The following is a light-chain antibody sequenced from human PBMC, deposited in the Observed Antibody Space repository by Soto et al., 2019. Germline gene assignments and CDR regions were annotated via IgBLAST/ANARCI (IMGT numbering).Light chain of an antibody. CDR2: EGS. V-gene: IGLV2-23*01. J-gene: IGLJ1*01. Sequence: QSALTQPASVSGSPGQSITISCTGTXSDVGSYTLVSWYQQHPGKAPKLMIYEGSKRPSGVSNRFSGSKSGNTASLTISGLQAEDEADYYCCSYAGSSTYVFGTGTKLTVL. CDR1: XSDVGSYTL. CDR3: CSYAGSSTYV.